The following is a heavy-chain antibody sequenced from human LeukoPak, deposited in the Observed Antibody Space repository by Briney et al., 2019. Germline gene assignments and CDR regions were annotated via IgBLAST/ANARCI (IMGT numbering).Heavy chain of an antibody. CDR1: GAPISKYY. CDR3: ARHRAVRSAFDI. J-gene: IGHJ3*02. V-gene: IGHV4-59*08. CDR2: IYYSGST. D-gene: IGHD3-10*01. Sequence: PSETLSLTCTVSGAPISKYYWSWIRQPPGKGLEWIGYIYYSGSTNYNPSLKSRVTISVDTSKNQFSLKLSSVTAADTAVYYCARHRAVRSAFDIWGQGTMVTVSS.